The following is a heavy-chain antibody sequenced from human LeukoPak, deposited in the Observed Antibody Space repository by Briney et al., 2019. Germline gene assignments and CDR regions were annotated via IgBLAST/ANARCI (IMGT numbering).Heavy chain of an antibody. CDR3: TREARAGNWFDP. CDR2: INPDTGGT. CDR1: GYTFTDYY. V-gene: IGHV1-2*02. J-gene: IGHJ5*02. D-gene: IGHD5-12*01. Sequence: ASVKVSCKASGYTFTDYYIHWVRQAPGQGLALMGWINPDTGGTNYAQKFQGRVTMTRDTSISTVYMELSRLRSDDTADFYCTREARAGNWFDPWGQGTLVTVSS.